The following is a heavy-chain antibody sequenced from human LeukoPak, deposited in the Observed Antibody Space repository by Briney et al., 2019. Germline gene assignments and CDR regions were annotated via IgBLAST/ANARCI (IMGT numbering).Heavy chain of an antibody. V-gene: IGHV4-61*02. CDR1: GGSIGSGSYY. D-gene: IGHD6-13*01. Sequence: SQTLSLTCTVSGGSIGSGSYYWSWIRQPAGKGLEWIGRIYTSGSTNYNPSLKSRVTISVDTSKNQFSLKLSSVTAADTAVYYCARGSSSFVYWGQGTLVTVSS. CDR2: IYTSGST. CDR3: ARGSSSFVY. J-gene: IGHJ4*02.